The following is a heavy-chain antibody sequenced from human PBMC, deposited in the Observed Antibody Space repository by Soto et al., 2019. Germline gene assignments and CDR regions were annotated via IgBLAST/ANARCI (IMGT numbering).Heavy chain of an antibody. CDR3: ARDRGLGDYVWGSYRYCFDY. D-gene: IGHD3-16*02. CDR2: FDPEDGET. V-gene: IGHV1-24*01. CDR1: GYTLTELS. J-gene: IGHJ4*02. Sequence: QVQLVQSGAEVKKPGASVKVSCKVSGYTLTELSMHWVRQAPGKGLEWMGGFDPEDGETIYAQKSQGRVTMTEDTSTDTADMKQSSLGYEDTPVYYCARDRGLGDYVWGSYRYCFDYWGQGTLVTVSS.